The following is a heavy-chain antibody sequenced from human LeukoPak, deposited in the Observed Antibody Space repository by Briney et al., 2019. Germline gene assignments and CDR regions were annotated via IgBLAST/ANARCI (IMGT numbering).Heavy chain of an antibody. CDR1: GFTFSSYA. Sequence: GGSLRLSCAASGFTFSSYAMSWVRQAPGKGLEWVSTISGSGAYTYYADSVKGRFTISRDNSKNTLYLQMNSLRAEDTAVYYCAKYFASGSYYKLPHWGQGTLVTVST. D-gene: IGHD3-10*01. J-gene: IGHJ1*01. V-gene: IGHV3-23*01. CDR3: AKYFASGSYYKLPH. CDR2: ISGSGAYT.